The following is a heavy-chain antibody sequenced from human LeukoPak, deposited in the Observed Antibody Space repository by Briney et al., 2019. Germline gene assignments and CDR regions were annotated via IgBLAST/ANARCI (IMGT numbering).Heavy chain of an antibody. J-gene: IGHJ6*03. V-gene: IGHV1-2*02. D-gene: IGHD3-10*01. CDR1: GYNFTGYY. CDR3: ARDLGSGSYPRYYYYMDV. Sequence: ASVKVSCKASGYNFTGYYLHWVRQAPGQGLEWMGWINPNTGGTNYAQKFQGRVTMTRDTSISTAYMELSRLRSDDTAVYYCARDLGSGSYPRYYYYMDVWGKGTTVTISS. CDR2: INPNTGGT.